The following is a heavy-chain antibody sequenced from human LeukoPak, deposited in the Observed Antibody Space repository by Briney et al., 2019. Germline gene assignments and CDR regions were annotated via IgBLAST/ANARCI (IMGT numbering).Heavy chain of an antibody. CDR2: IKQDGSEK. D-gene: IGHD1-26*01. CDR1: GFTLSSYW. J-gene: IGHJ6*02. Sequence: PGGSLRLSRAASGFTLSSYWMSWVRQAPGKGLEWVANIKQDGSEKYYVDSVKGRFTISRDNAKNSLYLQMNSLRAEDTAVYYCARSGGSDYYYYGMDVWAKGPRSPSP. V-gene: IGHV3-7*04. CDR3: ARSGGSDYYYYGMDV.